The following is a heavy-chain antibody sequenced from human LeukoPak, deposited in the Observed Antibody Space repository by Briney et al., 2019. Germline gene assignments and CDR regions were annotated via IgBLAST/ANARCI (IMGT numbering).Heavy chain of an antibody. CDR2: IIPIFDTA. CDR1: GGTFSSYA. Sequence: ASVKVSCKASGGTFSSYAISWVRQAPGQGLEWMGGIIPIFDTANYAQKFQGRVTITADESTSTAYMELSSLRSEDTAVYYCANAAAGYYYYYGMDVWGQGTTVTVSS. D-gene: IGHD6-13*01. CDR3: ANAAAGYYYYYGMDV. J-gene: IGHJ6*02. V-gene: IGHV1-69*13.